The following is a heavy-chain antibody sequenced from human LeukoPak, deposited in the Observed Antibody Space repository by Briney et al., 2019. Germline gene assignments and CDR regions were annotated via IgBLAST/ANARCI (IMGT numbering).Heavy chain of an antibody. Sequence: GESLKISCKGPEYDFANYWIGWVRQTPGRGLEWMGIAHPATSIIHYGPSFQGQDTISFDRSLSTAYLQWTSLKASDSGMYFCARRKFYDTYLDPWGRGTLVTVSS. CDR2: AHPATSII. CDR3: ARRKFYDTYLDP. V-gene: IGHV5-51*01. J-gene: IGHJ5*02. D-gene: IGHD2/OR15-2a*01. CDR1: EYDFANYW.